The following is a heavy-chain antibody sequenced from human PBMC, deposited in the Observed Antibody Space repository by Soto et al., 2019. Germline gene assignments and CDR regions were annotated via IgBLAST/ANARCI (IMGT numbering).Heavy chain of an antibody. Sequence: GGSLRLSCAASGFTFRSFAMSWVRQAPGKGLEGVSAISTSGASTYYADSVKGRFTISRDNSKNTLYLQMNSLRAEDTAVYYCAKDRYDSSVSDLFDYWGQGTLVTVSS. CDR2: ISTSGAST. V-gene: IGHV3-23*01. D-gene: IGHD3-22*01. CDR3: AKDRYDSSVSDLFDY. J-gene: IGHJ4*02. CDR1: GFTFRSFA.